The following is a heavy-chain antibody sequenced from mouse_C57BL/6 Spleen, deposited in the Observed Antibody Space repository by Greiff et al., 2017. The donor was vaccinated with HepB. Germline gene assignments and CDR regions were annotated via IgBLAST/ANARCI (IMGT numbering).Heavy chain of an antibody. V-gene: IGHV1-15*01. Sequence: QVQLQQSGAELVRPGASVTLSCKASGYTFTDYEMHWVKQTPVHGLEWIGAIDPETGGTAYNQKFKGKAILTADKSSSTAYMELRSLTSEDSAVYYCTRRDYSNPYWGQVTTLTVSS. J-gene: IGHJ2*01. CDR3: TRRDYSNPY. D-gene: IGHD2-5*01. CDR2: IDPETGGT. CDR1: GYTFTDYE.